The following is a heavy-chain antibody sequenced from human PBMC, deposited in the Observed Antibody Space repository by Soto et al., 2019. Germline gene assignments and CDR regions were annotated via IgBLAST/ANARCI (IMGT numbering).Heavy chain of an antibody. Sequence: EVQLVESGGGLVQPGGSLRLSCVASGFTFSNYWIHWVRQAPGKGLVWVSRINGDGSSTNYADSVKGQCTIYRDNAKNTVYMQMNSLRVEDTAVYYCARGARNYYYFDCWGQGTLVTVSS. D-gene: IGHD1-7*01. J-gene: IGHJ4*02. CDR2: INGDGSST. V-gene: IGHV3-74*01. CDR1: GFTFSNYW. CDR3: ARGARNYYYFDC.